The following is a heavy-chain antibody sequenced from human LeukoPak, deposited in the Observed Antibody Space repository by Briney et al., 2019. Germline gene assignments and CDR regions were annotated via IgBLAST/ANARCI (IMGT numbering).Heavy chain of an antibody. V-gene: IGHV3-7*01. CDR3: ARDRGFGQADV. J-gene: IGHJ6*04. CDR1: GFTLSGYW. CDR2: IKQDGGEK. D-gene: IGHD3-10*01. Sequence: GGSLTHSCAASGFTLSGYWMSWLRQAPGKGLEWVANIKQDGGEKYYVDSVKGRFTIPRDNAKNSPYLQMNSLRAEDTAVCYCARDRGFGQADVWGKGTTVTVSS.